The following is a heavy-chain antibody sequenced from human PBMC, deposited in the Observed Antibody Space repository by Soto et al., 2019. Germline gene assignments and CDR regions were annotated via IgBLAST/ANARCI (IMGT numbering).Heavy chain of an antibody. CDR2: IVSSSGYI. D-gene: IGHD2-15*01. CDR1: GFTFSTYT. V-gene: IGHV3-21*01. Sequence: EVQLLESGGGLVKPGGSLRLSCAASGFTFSTYTMNWVRQGPGKGLEWVASIVSSSGYIFYADSVKGRFTISRDNAKNSLYLQMNSLRAEDTAVYYCARRRVAATEGVDYWGQGTLVTVST. J-gene: IGHJ4*02. CDR3: ARRRVAATEGVDY.